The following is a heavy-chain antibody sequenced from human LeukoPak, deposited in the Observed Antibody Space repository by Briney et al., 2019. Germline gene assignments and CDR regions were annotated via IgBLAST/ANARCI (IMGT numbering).Heavy chain of an antibody. J-gene: IGHJ5*02. CDR3: ARAPRRYCSSTSCPGWFDP. D-gene: IGHD2-2*01. V-gene: IGHV4-39*07. Sequence: SETLSLTCSVSGGSIRSTTYYWSWIRQPPGKGLEWIGEINHSGSTNYNPSLKSRVTISVDTSKNQFSLKLSSVTAADTAVYYCARAPRRYCSSTSCPGWFDPWGQGTLVTVSS. CDR1: GGSIRSTTYY. CDR2: INHSGST.